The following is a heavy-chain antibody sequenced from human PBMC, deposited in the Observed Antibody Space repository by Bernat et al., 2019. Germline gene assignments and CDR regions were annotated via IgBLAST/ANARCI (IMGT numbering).Heavy chain of an antibody. CDR1: GFTFSNFW. Sequence: EVLLVESGGDLVQPGGSLRLSCEASGFTFSNFWMSWVRQGPGKGLVWVGQIHPDGSSAAYADTVKGRFTIYRDSAKNTMYLQMDSLRGEDTAVYYCAGLYCSSDACFDNWGQGTLVTVSS. CDR2: IHPDGSSA. V-gene: IGHV3-74*01. CDR3: AGLYCSSDACFDN. J-gene: IGHJ4*02. D-gene: IGHD2-2*01.